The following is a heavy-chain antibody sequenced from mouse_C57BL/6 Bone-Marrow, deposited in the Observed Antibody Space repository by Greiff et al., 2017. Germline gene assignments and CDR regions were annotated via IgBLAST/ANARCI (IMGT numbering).Heavy chain of an antibody. CDR3: AKSYSNYVGGFDY. Sequence: EVQLVESGPGLAKPSQTLSLTCSVTGYSITSDYWNWIRKFPGNKLEYMGYISYSGSTYYNPSLKSRISITRDTSKNQYYLQLNSVTTEYTATYYCAKSYSNYVGGFDYWGQGTTLTVSS. D-gene: IGHD2-5*01. CDR2: ISYSGST. V-gene: IGHV3-8*01. CDR1: GYSITSDY. J-gene: IGHJ2*01.